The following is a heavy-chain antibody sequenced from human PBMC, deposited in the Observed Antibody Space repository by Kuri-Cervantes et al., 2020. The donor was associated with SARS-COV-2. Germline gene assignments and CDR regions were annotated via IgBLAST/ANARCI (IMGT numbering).Heavy chain of an antibody. D-gene: IGHD6-13*01. V-gene: IGHV3-21*01. Sequence: LSLTCAASGFTFSSYSMNWVRQAPGKGLEWVSSISSSSSYIYYADSVKGRFTISRDNAKNSLYLQMNGLRAEDTAVYYYARAKQQPYPLSYYYMDVWGKGTTVTVSS. CDR3: ARAKQQPYPLSYYYMDV. CDR1: GFTFSSYS. CDR2: ISSSSSYI. J-gene: IGHJ6*03.